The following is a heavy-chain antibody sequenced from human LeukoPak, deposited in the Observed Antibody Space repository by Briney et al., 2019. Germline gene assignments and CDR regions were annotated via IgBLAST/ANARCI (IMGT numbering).Heavy chain of an antibody. CDR2: ISGSGGST. CDR3: AKDGGSQSSSWHY. CDR1: GFTFSSYG. D-gene: IGHD6-13*01. J-gene: IGHJ4*02. V-gene: IGHV3-23*01. Sequence: GGSLRLSCTASGFTFSSYGISWVRQAPGKGLEWVSGISGSGGSTFYADTVKGRFTISRDNSKNTLYMQMNSLRAEDTAVYYCAKDGGSQSSSWHYWGQGTLVTVSS.